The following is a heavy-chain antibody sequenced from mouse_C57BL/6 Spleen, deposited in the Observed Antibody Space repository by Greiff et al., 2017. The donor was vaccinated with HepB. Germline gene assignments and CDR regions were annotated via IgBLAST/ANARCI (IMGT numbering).Heavy chain of an antibody. J-gene: IGHJ4*01. CDR3: ARHQANSPYAMDY. CDR2: IWSDGST. Sequence: LVAPSQSLSITCTVSGFSLTSYGVHWVRQPPGKGLEWLVVIWSDGSTTYNSALKSRLSISKDNSKSQVFLKMNSLQTDDTAMYYCARHQANSPYAMDYWGQGTSVTVSS. V-gene: IGHV2-6-2*01. CDR1: GFSLTSYG. D-gene: IGHD4-1*01.